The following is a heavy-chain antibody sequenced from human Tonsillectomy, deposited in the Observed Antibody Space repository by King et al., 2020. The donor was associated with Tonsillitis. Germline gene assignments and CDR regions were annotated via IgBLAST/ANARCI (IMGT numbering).Heavy chain of an antibody. CDR1: GFTFTSSA. CDR2: IVVGSGNT. V-gene: IGHV1-58*01. CDR3: AADGQGLPDAFDI. Sequence: QLVQSGPEVKKPGTSVKVSCKASGFTFTSSAVQWVRQARGQRLEWIGWIVVGSGNTNYAQKFQERVTITRDMSTSTAYMELSSLRSEDTAVYYCAADGQGLPDAFDIWGQGTMVTVSS. J-gene: IGHJ3*02. D-gene: IGHD6-25*01.